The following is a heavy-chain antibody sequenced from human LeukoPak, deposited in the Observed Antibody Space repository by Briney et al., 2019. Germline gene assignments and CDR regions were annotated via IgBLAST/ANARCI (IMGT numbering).Heavy chain of an antibody. CDR3: AKDFEGSRSYHCPFDY. V-gene: IGHV3-74*01. Sequence: GGSLRLSCAASGFTFSSYWMHWVRQAPGKGLVWVSRIKSDGNITSYADSVKGRFTISRDNSKNTVYLQLNSLRAEDTAVYYCAKDFEGSRSYHCPFDYWGQGTLVIVSS. D-gene: IGHD3-10*01. J-gene: IGHJ4*02. CDR1: GFTFSSYW. CDR2: IKSDGNIT.